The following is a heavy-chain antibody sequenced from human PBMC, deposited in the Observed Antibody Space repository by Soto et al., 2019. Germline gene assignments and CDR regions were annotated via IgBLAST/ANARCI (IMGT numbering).Heavy chain of an antibody. J-gene: IGHJ4*02. CDR2: IIPVFGTV. V-gene: IGHV1-69*01. D-gene: IGHD2-2*01. CDR3: ARDSMIYCTSSSCHSYFDS. CDR1: GGSFTTHS. Sequence: QVQLVQSGAEVKKPGSSVKVSCRTSGGSFTTHSISWLRQAPGQGLEWLGGIIPVFGTVTYAQRLQDRVTITAEESTNTAYTYLSRLTSEEAAVYYCARDSMIYCTSSSCHSYFDSWGQGTLVTVS.